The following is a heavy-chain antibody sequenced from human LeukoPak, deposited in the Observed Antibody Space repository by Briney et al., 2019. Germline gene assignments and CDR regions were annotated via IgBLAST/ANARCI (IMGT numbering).Heavy chain of an antibody. J-gene: IGHJ4*02. CDR1: GFTLSNAW. CDR3: ASRHSSSWYSDYFDY. D-gene: IGHD6-13*01. V-gene: IGHV3-48*01. Sequence: PGGSLRLSCAASGFTLSNAWMNWVRQAPGKGLEWVSYISSSGSTIYYADSVNGRFTISRDNAKNSLYLQMNSLRAEDTAVYYCASRHSSSWYSDYFDYWGQGTLVTVSS. CDR2: ISSSGSTI.